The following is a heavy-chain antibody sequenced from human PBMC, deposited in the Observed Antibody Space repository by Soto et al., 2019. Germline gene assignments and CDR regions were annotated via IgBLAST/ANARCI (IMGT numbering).Heavy chain of an antibody. V-gene: IGHV4-59*01. D-gene: IGHD2-21*02. CDR2: LYNSGST. CDR1: GGSIRSYY. Sequence: PSETLSLTCTVSGGSIRSYYWSWIRQAPGKGLEWIGYLYNSGSTVYNPSLKSQVTISVDTSKNQFSLKLNSVTAADTAVYYCARDLWGYCGTDCYPLDVWGQGTTVTVSS. J-gene: IGHJ6*02. CDR3: ARDLWGYCGTDCYPLDV.